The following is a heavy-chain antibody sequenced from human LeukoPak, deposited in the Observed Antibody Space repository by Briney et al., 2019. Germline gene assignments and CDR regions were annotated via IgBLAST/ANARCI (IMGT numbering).Heavy chain of an antibody. V-gene: IGHV3-7*01. J-gene: IGHJ4*02. Sequence: GGSLRLSCAASGFTFSSYWMSWVRQTPGKGLERVANIKQYGSEKYYVDSVKGRFTSPRDNAKNSLYLQMNSLRAEDTAVYYCSRSDLDILTGYEPFDYWGQGALVTVSS. CDR1: GFTFSSYW. CDR3: SRSDLDILTGYEPFDY. CDR2: IKQYGSEK. D-gene: IGHD3-9*01.